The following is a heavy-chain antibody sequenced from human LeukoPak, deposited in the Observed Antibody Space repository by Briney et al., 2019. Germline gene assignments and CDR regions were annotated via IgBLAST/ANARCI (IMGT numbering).Heavy chain of an antibody. Sequence: SETLPLPYTVCCHSNSREYYWGSIRPPPGKGLEWIWSLSQSGSTSYSPSLKSRVTISLDTSKNQFFLKLNSVTAADTAVYYCARTGGNSGYSQFDYWGQGTLVTVSS. V-gene: IGHV4-38-2*02. J-gene: IGHJ4*02. D-gene: IGHD3-22*01. CDR2: LSQSGST. CDR1: CHSNSREYY. CDR3: ARTGGNSGYSQFDY.